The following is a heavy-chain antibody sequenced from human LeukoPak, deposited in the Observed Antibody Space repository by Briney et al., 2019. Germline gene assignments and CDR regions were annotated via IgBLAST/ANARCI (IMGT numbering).Heavy chain of an antibody. Sequence: KPSETLALTCTVPGAPISSIIYYWDWSRQPPGKGRDWICSIYFSGSTHYNPSLNSRVTIAVDTSKNQFSLKLIAVTAADTALYYCARRTVATTGVDYWGQGSLVTVSS. CDR1: GAPISSIIYY. D-gene: IGHD5-12*01. CDR2: IYFSGST. CDR3: ARRTVATTGVDY. J-gene: IGHJ4*02. V-gene: IGHV4-39*01.